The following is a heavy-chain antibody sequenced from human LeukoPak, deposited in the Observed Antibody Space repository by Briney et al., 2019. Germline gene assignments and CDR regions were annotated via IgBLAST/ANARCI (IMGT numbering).Heavy chain of an antibody. V-gene: IGHV1-46*01. CDR2: INPSGGST. Sequence: ASVKVSCKASGYTFTSYYMHWVRQAPGQGLEWMGMINPSGGSTSYAQKFQGRVTMTRDTSTSTVYMELSSLRSEDTAVYYCARDGQRRRITIFGVVITPYYFDYWGQGTLVTVSS. CDR1: GYTFTSYY. J-gene: IGHJ4*02. D-gene: IGHD3-3*01. CDR3: ARDGQRRRITIFGVVITPYYFDY.